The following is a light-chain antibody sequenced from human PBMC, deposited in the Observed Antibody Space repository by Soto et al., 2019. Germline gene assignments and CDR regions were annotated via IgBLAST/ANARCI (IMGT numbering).Light chain of an antibody. CDR2: ADN. Sequence: QSVLTQPPSVSGAPGQRVTISCTGSSSNIGAGYAVHWYQHLPGTAPKLLIYADNNRPSGVPDRFSGSKSGTSASLAISGLQSEDEAFYYCAVWDASLNGYVFGPGTKVTVL. V-gene: IGLV1-40*01. J-gene: IGLJ1*01. CDR1: SSNIGAGYA. CDR3: AVWDASLNGYV.